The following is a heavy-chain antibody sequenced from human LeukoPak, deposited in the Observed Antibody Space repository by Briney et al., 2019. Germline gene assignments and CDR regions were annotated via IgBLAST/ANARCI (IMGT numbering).Heavy chain of an antibody. CDR3: ARGVYGDYTIDY. CDR2: IYYSGST. CDR1: GGYISSSSYY. J-gene: IGHJ4*02. D-gene: IGHD4-17*01. Sequence: SETLSLTCTVSGGYISSSSYYWGWSRQPPGKGLEWIGSIYYSGSTYYNPSLKSRVTISVDTSKNQFSLKLSSVTAADTAVYYCARGVYGDYTIDYWGQGTLVTVSS. V-gene: IGHV4-39*01.